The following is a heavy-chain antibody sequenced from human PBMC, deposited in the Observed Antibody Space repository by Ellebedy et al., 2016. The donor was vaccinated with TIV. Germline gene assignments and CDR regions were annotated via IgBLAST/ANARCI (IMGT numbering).Heavy chain of an antibody. J-gene: IGHJ6*03. D-gene: IGHD3-22*01. V-gene: IGHV1-69*13. CDR2: IIPIFGTA. CDR1: GGTFSSYA. Sequence: SVKVSCXASGGTFSSYAISWVRQAPGQGLEWMGGIIPIFGTANYAQKFQGRVTITADESTSTAYMELSSLRSEDTAVYYCARGDYYDSSGSYYYYYYYMDVWGKGTTVTVSS. CDR3: ARGDYYDSSGSYYYYYYYMDV.